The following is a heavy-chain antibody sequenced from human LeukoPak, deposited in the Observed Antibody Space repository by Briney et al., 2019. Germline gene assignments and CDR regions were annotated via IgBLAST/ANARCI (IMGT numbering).Heavy chain of an antibody. J-gene: IGHJ4*02. CDR2: IKRKIHGEIT. CDR1: GFTFRKTW. Sequence: PGGSLRLSCAASGFTFRKTWMSWVRQAPGKGLEWVGRIKRKIHGEITDYAAPVKGRCTISRDDSKNTLYLQMNNLKIEYTAVYYCTTDQGNYWGQGTLVTVSS. V-gene: IGHV3-15*01. CDR3: TTDQGNY. D-gene: IGHD3-10*01.